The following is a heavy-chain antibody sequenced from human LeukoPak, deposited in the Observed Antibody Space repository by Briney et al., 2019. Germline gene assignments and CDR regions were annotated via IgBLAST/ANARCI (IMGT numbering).Heavy chain of an antibody. CDR2: INPSGGST. Sequence: ASVKVSRKASGYTFTSYYMHWVRQAPGQGLEWMGIINPSGGSTSYAQKFQGRVTMTRDMSTSTVYMELSSLRSEDTAVYYCARDLLHYAARRKYYMDVWGKGTTVTVSS. CDR1: GYTFTSYY. D-gene: IGHD6-6*01. V-gene: IGHV1-46*01. J-gene: IGHJ6*03. CDR3: ARDLLHYAARRKYYMDV.